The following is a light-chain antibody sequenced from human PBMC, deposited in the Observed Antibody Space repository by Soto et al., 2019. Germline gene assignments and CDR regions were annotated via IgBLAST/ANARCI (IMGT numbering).Light chain of an antibody. CDR3: AGWDADLRGFV. CDR2: ENN. V-gene: IGLV1-44*01. J-gene: IGLJ1*01. Sequence: QAVVTQPPSASGTPGQRVSISCSGSSSNIGRDPVNWYQHLPGTAPKLLFYENNQRPSGVPDRFSGSKSGTSASLAISGLQSEDEADYFCAGWDADLRGFVFGTGTKLTVL. CDR1: SSNIGRDP.